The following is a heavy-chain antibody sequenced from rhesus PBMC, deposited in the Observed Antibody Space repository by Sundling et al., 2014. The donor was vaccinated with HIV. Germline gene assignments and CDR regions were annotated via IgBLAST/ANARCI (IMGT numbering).Heavy chain of an antibody. V-gene: IGHV1-198*02. CDR2: IIPLIDIT. CDR1: GFTFGSYA. D-gene: IGHD3-9*01. CDR3: AREAGYYEDDYGYSGGVFDL. J-gene: IGHJ5-1*01. Sequence: QVQLVQSGAEVKKPGASVKISCKASGFTFGSYAINWVRQAPGQGLEWMGVIIPLIDITSYAEKFQGRVTITADTSTSTAYMELSSLRSEDTAVYYCAREAGYYEDDYGYSGGVFDLWARESWSPSPQ.